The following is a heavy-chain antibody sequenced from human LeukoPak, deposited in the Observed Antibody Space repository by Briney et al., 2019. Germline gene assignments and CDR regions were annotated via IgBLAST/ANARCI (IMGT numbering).Heavy chain of an antibody. V-gene: IGHV4-39*01. CDR3: ARRSGSGSYPTY. CDR1: GGSISSNRYY. CDR2: IHYSGST. Sequence: SETLSLTCTVSGGSISSNRYYWGWIRQPPGKGLEWIGNIHYSGSTYYNPSLKTRVTISEDTSKNQFPLKLTSVTAADTAVYYCARRSGSGSYPTYWGQGTLVTVSS. J-gene: IGHJ4*02. D-gene: IGHD1-26*01.